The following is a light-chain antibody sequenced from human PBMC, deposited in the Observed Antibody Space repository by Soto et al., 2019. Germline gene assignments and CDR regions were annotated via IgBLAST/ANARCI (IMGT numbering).Light chain of an antibody. J-gene: IGLJ2*01. V-gene: IGLV2-23*01. CDR2: EGS. CDR3: CSYAGSSTWVV. Sequence: QSVLTQPASVSGSPGQSITISRTGTSSDVGSYNLVSWYQQHPGKAPKLMIYEGSKRPSGVSNRFSGSKSGNTASLTISGLQAEDEADYYCCSYAGSSTWVVFGGGTKLTVL. CDR1: SSDVGSYNL.